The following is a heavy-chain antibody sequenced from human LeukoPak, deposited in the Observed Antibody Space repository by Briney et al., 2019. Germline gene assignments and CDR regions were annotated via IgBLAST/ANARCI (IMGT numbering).Heavy chain of an antibody. CDR1: GFTFSSIW. CDR3: AKETVVVVAATPDAFDI. D-gene: IGHD2-15*01. CDR2: ILYDGSNK. V-gene: IGHV3-30*18. Sequence: GGSLRLSCATSGFTFSSIWMSWVRQAPGKGLEWVAVILYDGSNKYYADSVKGRFTISRDNSENTLYLQMNSLRAEDTAVYYCAKETVVVVAATPDAFDIWGQGTMVTVSS. J-gene: IGHJ3*02.